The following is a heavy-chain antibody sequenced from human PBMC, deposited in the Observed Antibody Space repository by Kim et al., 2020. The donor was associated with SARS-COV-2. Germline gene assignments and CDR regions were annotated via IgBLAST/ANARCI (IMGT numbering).Heavy chain of an antibody. CDR1: GFTFSSYA. V-gene: IGHV3-30*04. J-gene: IGHJ4*02. Sequence: GGSLRLSCAASGFTFSSYAMHWVRQAPGKGLEWVAVISYDGSNKYYADSVKGRFTISRDNSKNTLYLQMNSLRAEDTAVYYCARAKWLVPPSIPVHTRGAISPVLDYWGQGTLVTVSS. D-gene: IGHD6-19*01. CDR2: ISYDGSNK. CDR3: ARAKWLVPPSIPVHTRGAISPVLDY.